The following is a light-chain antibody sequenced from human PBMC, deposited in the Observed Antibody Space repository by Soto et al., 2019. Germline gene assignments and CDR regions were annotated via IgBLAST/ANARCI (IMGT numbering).Light chain of an antibody. J-gene: IGLJ1*01. CDR1: SSDVGAYTY. V-gene: IGLV2-14*03. CDR3: TSYTTNSTPYV. CDR2: DVS. Sequence: QPVLTQPASVSGSPGQSITVSCAGTSSDVGAYTYVSWYQQHPGKAPKLIIYDVSNRPSGVSNRFSGSKSGNTASLTISGLQAEDEADYYCTSYTTNSTPYVFGGGTKVTVL.